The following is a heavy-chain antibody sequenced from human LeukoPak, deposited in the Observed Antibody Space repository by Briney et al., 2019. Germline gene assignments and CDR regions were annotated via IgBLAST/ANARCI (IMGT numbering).Heavy chain of an antibody. CDR3: AREDWGSTVDY. Sequence: GGSLRLSCAASGFTVSSNYMSWIRQAPGKGLEWVSYISSSGSTIYYADSVKGRFAISRDNAKNSLYLQMNSLRAEDTAVYYCAREDWGSTVDYWGQGTLVTVSS. CDR2: ISSSGSTI. D-gene: IGHD7-27*01. CDR1: GFTVSSNY. J-gene: IGHJ4*02. V-gene: IGHV3-11*01.